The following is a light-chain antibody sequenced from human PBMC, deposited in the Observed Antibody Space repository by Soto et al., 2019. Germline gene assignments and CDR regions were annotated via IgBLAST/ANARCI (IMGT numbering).Light chain of an antibody. Sequence: QSVLTQPASVSGSPGQSITISCTGTSSDVGAYNYVAWYQQHPGRAPKVIIYDVNTRPSGVSHRFSGSKSGNTASLTISGLQAEDEADYYCSSRTTTTNTILGGGTKLTVL. CDR1: SSDVGAYNY. CDR3: SSRTTTTNTI. V-gene: IGLV2-14*01. CDR2: DVN. J-gene: IGLJ2*01.